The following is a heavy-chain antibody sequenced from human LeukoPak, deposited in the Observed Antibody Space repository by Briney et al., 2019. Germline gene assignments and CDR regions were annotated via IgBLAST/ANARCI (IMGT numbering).Heavy chain of an antibody. D-gene: IGHD3-10*01. CDR3: AREAGFGEFDFDY. Sequence: ASVKVSCKASGYTFTGYYMHWVRQAPGQGLEWMGWINPNSGGTNYAQKFQGRVTMTRDTSTSTVYMELSSLRSEDTAVYYCAREAGFGEFDFDYWGQGTLVTVSS. V-gene: IGHV1-2*02. CDR2: INPNSGGT. CDR1: GYTFTGYY. J-gene: IGHJ4*02.